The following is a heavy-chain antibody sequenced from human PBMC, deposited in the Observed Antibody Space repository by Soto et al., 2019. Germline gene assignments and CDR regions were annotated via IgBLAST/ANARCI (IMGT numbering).Heavy chain of an antibody. Sequence: SETLSLTCTVSGASVSSYYWSWIRQPPGKGLEWLGYILYTGNTNYNPSLKSRVTMSVDTSNNQVSLKLSAVTAADTAVYFCARAAYGSGSYYAPYYYYAMDVWGQGTTVTVSS. CDR1: GASVSSYY. D-gene: IGHD3-10*01. CDR2: ILYTGNT. J-gene: IGHJ6*02. CDR3: ARAAYGSGSYYAPYYYYAMDV. V-gene: IGHV4-59*02.